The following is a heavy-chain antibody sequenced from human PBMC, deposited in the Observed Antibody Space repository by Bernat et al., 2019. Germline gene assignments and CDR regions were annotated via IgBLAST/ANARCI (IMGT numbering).Heavy chain of an antibody. V-gene: IGHV7-4-1*02. J-gene: IGHJ5*02. D-gene: IGHD6-13*01. CDR1: GYTFTSYG. CDR3: ARDNNLSGYSSSWYP. Sequence: QVQLVQSGAEVKKPGASVKVSCKASGYTFTSYGISWVRQAPGQGLEWMGWINTNTGNPTYAQGFTGRFVFSLDTSVSTAYLQISSLKAEDTAVYYCARDNNLSGYSSSWYPWGQGTLVTVSS. CDR2: INTNTGNP.